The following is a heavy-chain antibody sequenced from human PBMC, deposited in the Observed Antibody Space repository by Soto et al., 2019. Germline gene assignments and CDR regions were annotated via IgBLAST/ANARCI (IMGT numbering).Heavy chain of an antibody. D-gene: IGHD3-3*01. Sequence: GVSVKVSCKASGYTFTSYYMHWVRQAPGQGLEWMGIVNPSGGSTSYAQKFQGRVTMTRDTSTSTVYMELSSLRSEDTAVYYCAREGYDFWSGYYGNWFDPWGQGTLVTVSS. CDR1: GYTFTSYY. V-gene: IGHV1-46*03. CDR3: AREGYDFWSGYYGNWFDP. J-gene: IGHJ5*02. CDR2: VNPSGGST.